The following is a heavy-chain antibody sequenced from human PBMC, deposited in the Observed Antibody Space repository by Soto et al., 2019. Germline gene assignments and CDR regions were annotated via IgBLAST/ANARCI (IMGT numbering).Heavy chain of an antibody. Sequence: QVQLQQWGAGLLKPSETLSLTCAVYGGSFSGYYWSWIRQPPGKGLEWIGEINHSGSTNYNPSLKSRVTISVDTSKNQFSLKLSSVTAADTAVYYCARGRGYCSGGSCYSTGNWFDPWGQGTLVTVSS. CDR3: ARGRGYCSGGSCYSTGNWFDP. V-gene: IGHV4-34*01. CDR1: GGSFSGYY. D-gene: IGHD2-15*01. CDR2: INHSGST. J-gene: IGHJ5*02.